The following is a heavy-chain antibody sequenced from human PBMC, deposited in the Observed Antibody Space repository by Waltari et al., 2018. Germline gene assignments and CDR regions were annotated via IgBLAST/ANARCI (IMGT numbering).Heavy chain of an antibody. V-gene: IGHV3-23*04. CDR1: GFTFSNYA. D-gene: IGHD3-16*02. CDR3: AKSDRFGGVVVGFDY. J-gene: IGHJ4*02. CDR2: IRGSGGKP. Sequence: EVQLVESGGGLVQPGGSLRLSCAASGFTFSNYAMSWVRQAPGKGVEVVSAIRGSGGKPYYADSVKGRFTISRDNSKNTVYLQMNSLRAEDTAVYYCAKSDRFGGVVVGFDYWGQGTLVTVSS.